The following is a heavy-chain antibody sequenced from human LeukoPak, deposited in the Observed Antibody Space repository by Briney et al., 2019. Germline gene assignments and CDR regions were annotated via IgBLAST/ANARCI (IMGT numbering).Heavy chain of an antibody. CDR1: GLTVSSNY. V-gene: IGHV3-66*01. D-gene: IGHD2-15*01. J-gene: IGHJ4*02. CDR2: LYAGGST. Sequence: GGSLRLSCAASGLTVSSNYMSWVRQAPGKGLEWVSVLYAGGSTYYADSVKGRFTISRDNSKNTLYLQMNSLRAEDTAVYYCAQDACGGSCYSFDSWGQGTLVTVSS. CDR3: AQDACGGSCYSFDS.